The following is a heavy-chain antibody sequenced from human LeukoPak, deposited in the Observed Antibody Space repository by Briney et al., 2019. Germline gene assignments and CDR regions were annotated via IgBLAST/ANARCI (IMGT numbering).Heavy chain of an antibody. CDR3: ARVVPAVTSPYYYYMDV. D-gene: IGHD2-2*01. Sequence: GGSLRLSCAASGFTFSSYWMSWVRQAPGKGLEWVANIKQDGSEKYYVDSVKGRSTISRDNAKNSLYLQMNSLRAEDTAVYYCARVVPAVTSPYYYYMDVWGKGTTVTVSS. V-gene: IGHV3-7*01. CDR1: GFTFSSYW. CDR2: IKQDGSEK. J-gene: IGHJ6*03.